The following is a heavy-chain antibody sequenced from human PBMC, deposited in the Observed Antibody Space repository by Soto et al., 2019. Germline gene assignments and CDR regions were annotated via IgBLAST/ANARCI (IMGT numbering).Heavy chain of an antibody. CDR2: MNPNSGNT. CDR1: CYKFNTFD. CDR3: AGGNFRY. V-gene: IGHV1-8*02. Sequence: GXSVKVSFKGSCYKFNTFDIYWVRQATGHGLEWMGWMNPNSGNTGYAQELRGRVTMTRNTSNNTAYMELTSLTSDDTGVYYCAGGNFRYWGQGTLVTVSS. J-gene: IGHJ4*02.